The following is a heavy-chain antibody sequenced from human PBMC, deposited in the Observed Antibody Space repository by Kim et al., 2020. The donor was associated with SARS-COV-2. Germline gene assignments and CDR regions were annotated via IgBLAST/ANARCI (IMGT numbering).Heavy chain of an antibody. CDR3: ARGLGSSWPNWFDP. J-gene: IGHJ5*02. Sequence: GGSLRLSCAASGFTFSSYWMSWVRQAPGKGLEWVANIKQDGSEKYYVDSVKGRFTISRDNAKNSLYLQMNSLRAEDTAVYYCARGLGSSWPNWFDPWGQGTLVTVSS. V-gene: IGHV3-7*03. CDR2: IKQDGSEK. CDR1: GFTFSSYW. D-gene: IGHD6-13*01.